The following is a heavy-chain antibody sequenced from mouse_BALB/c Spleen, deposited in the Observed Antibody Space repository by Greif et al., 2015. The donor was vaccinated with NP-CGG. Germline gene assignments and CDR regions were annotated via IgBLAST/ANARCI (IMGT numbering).Heavy chain of an antibody. D-gene: IGHD1-1*01. V-gene: IGHV14-3*02. Sequence: DVQLQESGAELVKPGASVKLSCTASGFNTKDTYMHWVKQRPEQGLEWIGRIDPANGNTKYDPKFQGKATITADTSSNTAYLQLSSLTSEDTAVYYCATYYYGSSGFAYWGQGTLVTVSA. CDR2: IDPANGNT. CDR1: GFNTKDTY. CDR3: ATYYYGSSGFAY. J-gene: IGHJ3*01.